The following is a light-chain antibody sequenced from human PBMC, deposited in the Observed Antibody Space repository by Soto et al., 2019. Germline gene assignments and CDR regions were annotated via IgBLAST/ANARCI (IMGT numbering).Light chain of an antibody. CDR2: EVN. CDR1: NSDVGGYNY. CDR3: SSYAGSNNLV. Sequence: QSALTQPPSASGSPGQSVTISCTGTNSDVGGYNYVSWYQQHPGKAPKLMIYEVNKRPSGVSDRFSGSKSGNTASLTVSGLQAEDEADYYCSSYAGSNNLVFGGGTKLTVL. V-gene: IGLV2-8*01. J-gene: IGLJ3*02.